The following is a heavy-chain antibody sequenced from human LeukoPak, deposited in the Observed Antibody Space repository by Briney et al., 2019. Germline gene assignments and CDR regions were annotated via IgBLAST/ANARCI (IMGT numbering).Heavy chain of an antibody. CDR1: GFTFSDYY. CDR2: ISSSGSTI. D-gene: IGHD2-2*02. V-gene: IGHV3-11*01. CDR3: ARDSVYCSSTSCYRYYYYGMDV. Sequence: GGSLRLSCAASGFTFSDYYMSWLRQAPGKGLEWVSYISSSGSTIYYADSVKGRFTISRDNAKNSLYLQMNSLRAEDTAVYYCARDSVYCSSTSCYRYYYYGMDVWGQGTTATVSS. J-gene: IGHJ6*02.